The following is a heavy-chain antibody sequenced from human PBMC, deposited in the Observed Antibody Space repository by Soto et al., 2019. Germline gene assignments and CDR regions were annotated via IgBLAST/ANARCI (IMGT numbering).Heavy chain of an antibody. D-gene: IGHD2-21*02. V-gene: IGHV3-73*02. Sequence: EVQLVESGGGLVQPGGSLKLSCAASGFTFSGSAMHWVRQASGKGLEWVGRIRSKANSYATAYAASVKGRFTISRDDSKHTAYLQMNSLKTEDTAVYYCTTDPVVTAMVHFQHWGQGTLVTVSS. J-gene: IGHJ1*01. CDR1: GFTFSGSA. CDR3: TTDPVVTAMVHFQH. CDR2: IRSKANSYAT.